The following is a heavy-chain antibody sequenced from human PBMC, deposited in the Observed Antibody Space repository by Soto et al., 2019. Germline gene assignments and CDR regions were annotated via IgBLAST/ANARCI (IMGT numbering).Heavy chain of an antibody. CDR3: AKDLSPGPVDIVVSSYFDF. J-gene: IGHJ4*02. V-gene: IGHV3-23*01. CDR2: VTGSGCRT. CDR1: GFTFSNYA. D-gene: IGHD2-2*01. Sequence: EVQLLESGGGLVQPGGSLRLSCAASGFTFSNYAMNWVRQAPGKGLEWVSTVTGSGCRTSYTDSVKGRFTISRDNSNSKTTLNLQMDRRRVEDTAIYYCAKDLSPGPVDIVVSSYFDFWGQGTLVTVSS.